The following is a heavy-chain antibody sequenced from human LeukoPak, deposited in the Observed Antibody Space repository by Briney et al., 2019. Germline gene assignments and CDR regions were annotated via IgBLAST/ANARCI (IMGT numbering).Heavy chain of an antibody. CDR1: GGSISSDY. CDR2: MSDIGSS. V-gene: IGHV4-59*01. Sequence: PSETLSLTCSVSGGSISSDYYTWIRQPPGKGLEWIGYMSDIGSSSYSPSLNSRVTILVETSKNQVSLTLTSVTAADTAVYFFARGQYLTFPDYWGQGTLVTVSS. CDR3: ARGQYLTFPDY. J-gene: IGHJ4*02. D-gene: IGHD2/OR15-2a*01.